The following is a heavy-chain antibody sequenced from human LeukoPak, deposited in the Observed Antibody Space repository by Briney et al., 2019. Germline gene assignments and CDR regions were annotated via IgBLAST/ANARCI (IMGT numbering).Heavy chain of an antibody. CDR1: GGSISGYY. Sequence: SETLSLTCTVSGGSISGYYWDWIRQPPGKGLEWIGYIYYGGSTDYNLSLKSRVTISVDTSKNQFSLKLSSVTAADTAVYYCARDVGGGPFFDYWGQGTLVTVSS. CDR3: ARDVGGGPFFDY. CDR2: IYYGGST. D-gene: IGHD2-15*01. V-gene: IGHV4-59*01. J-gene: IGHJ4*02.